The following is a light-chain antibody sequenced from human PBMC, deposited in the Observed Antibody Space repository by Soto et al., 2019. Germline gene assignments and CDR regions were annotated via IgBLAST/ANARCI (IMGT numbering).Light chain of an antibody. J-gene: IGKJ2*01. CDR3: QQYSNSPPLYT. V-gene: IGKV3-20*01. CDR2: GAS. Sequence: EIVLTQSPGTLSLSPGERATLSCRASESVSGKYLVWYQQKPGQAPSLVIYGASNRASGIPDRFSGRGSGTDFTLTISRLEPEDFAVYFCQQYSNSPPLYTFGQGTKLEI. CDR1: ESVSGKY.